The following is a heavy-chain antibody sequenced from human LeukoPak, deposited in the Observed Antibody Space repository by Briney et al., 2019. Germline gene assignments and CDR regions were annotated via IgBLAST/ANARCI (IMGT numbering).Heavy chain of an antibody. CDR1: GYTFSSYE. CDR3: ARDGYFYDSSGYYYVHYFDN. J-gene: IGHJ4*02. D-gene: IGHD3-22*01. V-gene: IGHV3-48*03. Sequence: GGSLRLSCAASGYTFSSYEMNWVRQAPGKGLEWVSYISSSDSTIYYADSVKGRFTISRDNAKNSLDLQMDSLRAEDTAVYYCARDGYFYDSSGYYYVHYFDNWGQGTLVTVSS. CDR2: ISSSDSTI.